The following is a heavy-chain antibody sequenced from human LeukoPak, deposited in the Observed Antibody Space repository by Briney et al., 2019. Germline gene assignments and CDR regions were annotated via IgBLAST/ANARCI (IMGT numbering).Heavy chain of an antibody. Sequence: SETLSLTCTVSGGSISNKYWSWIRQPPGKGLEWIGYIYYSGSTNYNPSLKSRVTILVDTSKNQFSLKLSSVTAADTAVYYCAGTYYYGSGSYRVFDYWGQGTLVTVSS. D-gene: IGHD3-10*01. J-gene: IGHJ4*02. CDR3: AGTYYYGSGSYRVFDY. V-gene: IGHV4-59*12. CDR1: GGSISNKY. CDR2: IYYSGST.